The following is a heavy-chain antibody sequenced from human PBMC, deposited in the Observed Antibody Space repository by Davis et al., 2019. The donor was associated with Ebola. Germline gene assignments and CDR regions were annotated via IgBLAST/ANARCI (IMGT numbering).Heavy chain of an antibody. V-gene: IGHV1-3*01. Sequence: ASVKVSCKASGYTFTSYAMHWARQAPGQRLEWMGWINAGNGNTKYSQKFQGRVTITRDTSASTAYMELSSLRSEDTAVYYCARAYIGGVIALFDYWGQGTLVTVSS. CDR2: INAGNGNT. J-gene: IGHJ4*02. CDR1: GYTFTSYA. D-gene: IGHD3-16*02. CDR3: ARAYIGGVIALFDY.